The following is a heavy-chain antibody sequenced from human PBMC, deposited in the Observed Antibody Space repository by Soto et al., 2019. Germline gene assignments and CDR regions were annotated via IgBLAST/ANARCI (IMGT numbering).Heavy chain of an antibody. V-gene: IGHV1-2*04. Sequence: GSVKVSCKASWETFPRYYMYWVRQAPGKRVEGMGWINPNSGGTNYAQKFQGWVTMTRDTSISTAYMELSRLRSDDTAVYYCARAVDYGDYYFSYYYMDVWGKGTTVTVSS. J-gene: IGHJ6*03. CDR3: ARAVDYGDYYFSYYYMDV. CDR2: INPNSGGT. CDR1: WETFPRYY. D-gene: IGHD4-17*01.